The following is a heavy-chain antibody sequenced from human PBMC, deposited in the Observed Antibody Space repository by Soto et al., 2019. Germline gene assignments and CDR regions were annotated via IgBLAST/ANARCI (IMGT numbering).Heavy chain of an antibody. Sequence: QVQLVESGGGVVQPGRSLRLSCAASGFTFSSYGMHWVRQAPGKGLEWVAVISSDGSNNYYADSVKGRCTSSRENSKNTLYLKMNSLRAEDKAVYYGEKDGPYGDYVRYYYYYGMDVWGQGTRVTVS. D-gene: IGHD4-17*01. J-gene: IGHJ6*02. CDR2: ISSDGSNN. CDR3: EKDGPYGDYVRYYYYYGMDV. CDR1: GFTFSSYG. V-gene: IGHV3-30*18.